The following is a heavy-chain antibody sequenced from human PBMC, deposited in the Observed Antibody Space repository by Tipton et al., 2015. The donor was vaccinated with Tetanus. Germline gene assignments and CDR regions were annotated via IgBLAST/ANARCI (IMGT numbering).Heavy chain of an antibody. CDR3: ARTSGYLYSSY. CDR1: GGSVSTYH. J-gene: IGHJ1*01. CDR2: IDYFGTT. D-gene: IGHD3-3*01. V-gene: IGHV4-59*02. Sequence: TLSLTCTVSGGSVSTYHWNWIRQFPGKGLEWIGYIDYFGTTKYNPSLKSRVAMSVDTSKNQLSLKLSSVTSADTAVYYCARTSGYLYSSYWGQGTLVTVSS.